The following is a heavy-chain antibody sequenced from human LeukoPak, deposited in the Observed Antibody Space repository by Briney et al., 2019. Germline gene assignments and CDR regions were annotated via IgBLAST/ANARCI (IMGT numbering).Heavy chain of an antibody. V-gene: IGHV4-61*01. D-gene: IGHD6-13*01. CDR3: ARERGSSSMCAFDI. CDR1: GGSISSSSYY. CDR2: IYYSGST. Sequence: SETLSLTCTVSGGSISSSSYYWGWIRQPPGKGLEWIGYIYYSGSTNYNPSLKSRVTISVDTSKNQFSLKLSSVTAADTAVYYCARERGSSSMCAFDIWGQGTMVTVSS. J-gene: IGHJ3*02.